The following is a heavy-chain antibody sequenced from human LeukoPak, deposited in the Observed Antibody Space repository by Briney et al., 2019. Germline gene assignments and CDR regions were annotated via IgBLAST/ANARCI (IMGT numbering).Heavy chain of an antibody. J-gene: IGHJ4*02. V-gene: IGHV3-23*01. CDR2: ISGSGGDT. CDR1: GFTFTSYV. Sequence: GGSLRLSCEASGFTFTSYVMNWARQDPGKGLEWVSGISGSGGDTYYTDSVKGRFTISRDNSKNTLNLQMNSLTADDTAVYYCAKGQGGRYYFDDWGQGTLVTVPS. CDR3: AKGQGGRYYFDD. D-gene: IGHD1-26*01.